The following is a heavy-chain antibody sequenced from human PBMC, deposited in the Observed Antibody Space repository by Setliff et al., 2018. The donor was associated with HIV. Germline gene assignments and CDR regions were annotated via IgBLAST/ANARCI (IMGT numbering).Heavy chain of an antibody. CDR3: ARLTIFGVVMATYYMDV. Sequence: PSETLSLTCAVSGGSISSTNWWNWVRQPPGKGLEWIGEIYHSGDTNYNPSLKSRVTISVDKSKNQFSLKLSSVTAADTAVYYCARLTIFGVVMATYYMDVWGKGTTVTVSS. CDR2: IYHSGDT. J-gene: IGHJ6*03. CDR1: GGSISSTNW. V-gene: IGHV4-4*02. D-gene: IGHD3-3*01.